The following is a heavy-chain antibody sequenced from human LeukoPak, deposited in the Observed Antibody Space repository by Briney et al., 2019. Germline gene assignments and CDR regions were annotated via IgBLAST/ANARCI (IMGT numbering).Heavy chain of an antibody. J-gene: IGHJ4*02. CDR2: MNPNSGNT. D-gene: IGHD3-3*01. Sequence: GASVKVSCKAPGYTFTSYDINWVRQATGQGLEWMGWMNPNSGNTGYAQKFQGRVTMTRNTSISTAYMELSSLRSEDTAVYYCARSPLYDFWSGYYSEGVDYCGQGTLVTVSS. CDR1: GYTFTSYD. CDR3: ARSPLYDFWSGYYSEGVDY. V-gene: IGHV1-8*01.